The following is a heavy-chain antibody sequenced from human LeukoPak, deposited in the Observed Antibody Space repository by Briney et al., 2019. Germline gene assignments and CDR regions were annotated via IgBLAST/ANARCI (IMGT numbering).Heavy chain of an antibody. CDR1: GYTFIDYY. J-gene: IGHJ4*02. V-gene: IGHV1-2*02. CDR2: INPNSGAT. D-gene: IGHD2-2*01. CDR3: ARVKKLMPEFEF. Sequence: ASVKVSCMSSGYTFIDYYIHWVRQAPGHGLEGMGWINPNSGATKYAQKFQGRVSMTRDTSINTAYMDLTNLRSDDTAIFYCARVKKLMPEFEFWGQGTLVTVSS.